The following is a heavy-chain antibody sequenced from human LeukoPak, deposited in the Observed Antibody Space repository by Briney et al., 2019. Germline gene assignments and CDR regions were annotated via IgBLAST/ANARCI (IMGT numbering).Heavy chain of an antibody. V-gene: IGHV6-1*01. CDR3: ARGCYSSFDY. CDR1: GDSLSNNNVA. D-gene: IGHD5-18*01. CDR2: SYYRSKWYT. J-gene: IGHJ4*02. Sequence: SQTLSLICAISGDSLSNNNVAWNWIRQSPSRGLEWLGRSYYRSKWYTDYAVSVKSRTTINSDTSKNQFSLQLNSVTPEDTAVYYCARGCYSSFDYWDQGTLVTVSS.